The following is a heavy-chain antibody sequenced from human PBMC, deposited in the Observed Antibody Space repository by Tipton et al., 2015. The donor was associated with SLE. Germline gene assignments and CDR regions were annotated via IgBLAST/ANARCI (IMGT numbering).Heavy chain of an antibody. CDR1: GFTFSRYG. D-gene: IGHD2-8*01. V-gene: IGHV3-23*01. CDR3: AREGVNSPDY. Sequence: SLRLSCAASGFTFSRYGMTWVRPPPGKGLQWVSVISASGGNTYYADSVRGRFTISRDNAKNSLYVQMNSLRAEDTAVYYCAREGVNSPDYWGQGTLVTVSS. J-gene: IGHJ4*02. CDR2: ISASGGNT.